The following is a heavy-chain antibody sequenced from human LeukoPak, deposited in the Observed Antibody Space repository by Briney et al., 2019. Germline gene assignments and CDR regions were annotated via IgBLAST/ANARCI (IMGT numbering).Heavy chain of an antibody. CDR2: IYYSGST. V-gene: IGHV4-61*01. CDR3: ARASWGGSSGWYSVDY. D-gene: IGHD6-19*01. J-gene: IGHJ4*02. Sequence: SETLSLTCTVSGGSVSSGSYYWSWIRQPPGKGLEWIGYIYYSGSTNYNPSLKSRVTISVDTSKNQFSLKLSSVTAADTAVYYCARASWGGSSGWYSVDYWGQGTLVTVSS. CDR1: GGSVSSGSYY.